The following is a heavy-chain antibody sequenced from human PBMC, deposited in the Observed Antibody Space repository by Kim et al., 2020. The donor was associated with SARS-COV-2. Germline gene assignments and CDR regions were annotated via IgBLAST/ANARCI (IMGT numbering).Heavy chain of an antibody. Sequence: ASVKVSCKASGYTFTSYGISWVRQAPGQGLEWMGWISAYNGNTNYAQKLQGRVTMTTDTSTSTAYMELRSLRSDDTAVYYCARDRGATMIVVDYFGMDVWGQGTTVTVSS. D-gene: IGHD3-22*01. CDR3: ARDRGATMIVVDYFGMDV. CDR2: ISAYNGNT. J-gene: IGHJ6*02. V-gene: IGHV1-18*01. CDR1: GYTFTSYG.